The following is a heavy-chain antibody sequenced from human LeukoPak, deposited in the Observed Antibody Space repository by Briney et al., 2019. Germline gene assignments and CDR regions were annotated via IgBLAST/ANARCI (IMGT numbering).Heavy chain of an antibody. CDR3: LTKLEATIDAFDI. J-gene: IGHJ3*02. V-gene: IGHV4-39*01. CDR2: IHYSGRT. Sequence: SETLSLTCTVSGGSISTSSYSWGWVRQPPGRGLECIGSIHYSGRTYYNPSLKSRVIVSIDTSRNQFSLKLRSVTAADTAVYYCLTKLEATIDAFDIWGQGTMVTVSS. D-gene: IGHD1-26*01. CDR1: GGSISTSSYS.